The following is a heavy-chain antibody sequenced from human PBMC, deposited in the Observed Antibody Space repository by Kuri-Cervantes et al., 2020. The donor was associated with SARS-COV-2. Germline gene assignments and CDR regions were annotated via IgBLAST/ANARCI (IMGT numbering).Heavy chain of an antibody. CDR1: GGSISSYY. Sequence: GSLRLSCTVSGGSISSYYWSWIRQPPGKGLEWIGYIYYSGSTNYNPSLKSRVTISVDTSKNQFSLKLSSVTAADTAVYYCARGGTYYYGSGSYYRYYYYGMDVWGQGTMVTVSS. CDR2: IYYSGST. J-gene: IGHJ6*02. CDR3: ARGGTYYYGSGSYYRYYYYGMDV. V-gene: IGHV4-59*01. D-gene: IGHD3-10*01.